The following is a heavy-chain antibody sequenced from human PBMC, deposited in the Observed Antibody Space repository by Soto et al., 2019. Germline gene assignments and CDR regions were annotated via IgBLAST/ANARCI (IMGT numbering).Heavy chain of an antibody. CDR2: ISSSGSTI. J-gene: IGHJ4*02. V-gene: IGHV3-11*01. CDR1: GFTFSDYY. D-gene: IGHD2-2*01. Sequence: GGSLRLSCAASGFTFSDYYMSWIRQAPGKGLEWVSYISSSGSTIYYADSVKGRFTISRDNAKNSLYLQMNSLRAEDTAVYYCARDRLLGYCSSTSCGFDYWGQGTLVTVSS. CDR3: ARDRLLGYCSSTSCGFDY.